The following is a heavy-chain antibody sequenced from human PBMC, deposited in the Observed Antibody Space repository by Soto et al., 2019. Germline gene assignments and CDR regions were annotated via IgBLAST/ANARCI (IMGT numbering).Heavy chain of an antibody. CDR3: ARFGISAAGIDY. D-gene: IGHD6-13*01. V-gene: IGHV4-59*08. Sequence: SSGTLALTCTVCGGSISSYYWSWIRQPPGKGLEWIGYIYYSGSTNYNPSLKSRVTISVDTSKNQFSLKLSSVTAADTAVYYCARFGISAAGIDYWGQGTLVTVSS. CDR1: GGSISSYY. CDR2: IYYSGST. J-gene: IGHJ4*02.